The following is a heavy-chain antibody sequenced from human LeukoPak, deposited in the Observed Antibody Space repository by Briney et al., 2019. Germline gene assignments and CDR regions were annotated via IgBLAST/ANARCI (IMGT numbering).Heavy chain of an antibody. J-gene: IGHJ4*02. Sequence: GESLKISCKGSGYIFTNFWIGWVRQMPGKGLEWMGIIYPGDSDTRYSPSFQGQVTISADKSISTAYLQWSSLKASDTAMYYCARRDYGSGSYIDYWGQGTLVTVSS. D-gene: IGHD3-10*01. CDR1: GYIFTNFW. CDR2: IYPGDSDT. V-gene: IGHV5-51*01. CDR3: ARRDYGSGSYIDY.